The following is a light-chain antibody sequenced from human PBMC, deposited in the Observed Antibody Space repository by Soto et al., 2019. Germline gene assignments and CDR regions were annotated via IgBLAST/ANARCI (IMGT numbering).Light chain of an antibody. V-gene: IGKV4-1*01. CDR2: WAS. CDR3: QQYYDAPQT. Sequence: DIVVTQSPDSLAVSLGERATINCKSSQSILYSSNNKNYLAWYQQKPGQPPKLLIYWASTRESGVPDRFSGRGSGTDFTLTISSLQAGDVAVYYCQQYYDAPQTFGQGTKVEIK. J-gene: IGKJ1*01. CDR1: QSILYSSNNKNY.